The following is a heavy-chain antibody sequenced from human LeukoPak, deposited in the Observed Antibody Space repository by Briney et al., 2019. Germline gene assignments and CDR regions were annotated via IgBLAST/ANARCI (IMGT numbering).Heavy chain of an antibody. CDR1: NGSISSYF. D-gene: IGHD2-15*01. CDR3: AREETTRSQRAFDY. V-gene: IGHV4-4*07. Sequence: SETLSLTCTVSNGSISSYFWSCIRQPVGKGLEWIGRIHTSGTTNYNPSLKSRVTMSVDTSKNQFSLELSSVTAADTAVYFCAREETTRSQRAFDYWGQGTLVTVSS. CDR2: IHTSGTT. J-gene: IGHJ4*02.